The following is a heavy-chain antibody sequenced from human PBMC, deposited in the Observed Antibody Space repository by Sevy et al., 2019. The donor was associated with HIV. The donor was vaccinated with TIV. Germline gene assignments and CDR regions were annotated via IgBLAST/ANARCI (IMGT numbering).Heavy chain of an antibody. D-gene: IGHD6-6*01. J-gene: IGHJ5*02. Sequence: GGSLRLSCAASGFTFSDYYMSWIRQAPGKGLEWVSYISSSSSYTNYADSVKGRFTISRDNAKNSLHLQMNSLRAEDTAVYYCAREQLVDNWFDPWGQGTLVTVSS. CDR1: GFTFSDYY. CDR3: AREQLVDNWFDP. CDR2: ISSSSSYT. V-gene: IGHV3-11*06.